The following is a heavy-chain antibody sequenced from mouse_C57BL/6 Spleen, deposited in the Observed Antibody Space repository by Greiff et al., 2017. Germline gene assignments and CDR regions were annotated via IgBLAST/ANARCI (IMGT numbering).Heavy chain of an antibody. CDR3: ARLPITTVVATPYAMDY. D-gene: IGHD1-1*01. CDR1: GYAFSSSW. J-gene: IGHJ4*01. V-gene: IGHV1-82*01. CDR2: IYPGDGDT. Sequence: QVQLKQSGPELVKPGASVKISCKASGYAFSSSWMNWVKQRPGKGLEWIGRIYPGDGDTNYNGKFKGKATLTADKSSSTAYMQLSSLTSEDSAVYFCARLPITTVVATPYAMDYWGQGTSVTVSS.